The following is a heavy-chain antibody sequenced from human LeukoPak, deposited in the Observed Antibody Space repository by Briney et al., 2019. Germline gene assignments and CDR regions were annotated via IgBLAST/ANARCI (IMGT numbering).Heavy chain of an antibody. J-gene: IGHJ4*02. Sequence: ASVKVSCKASGYTFTGYYMHWVRQAPGQGLEWMGRINPNSGGTNYAQKFQGRVTMTRDTSISTAYMELSRLRSGDTAVYYCARLCTNGVCYDFDYWGQGTLVTVSS. CDR1: GYTFTGYY. V-gene: IGHV1-2*06. CDR3: ARLCTNGVCYDFDY. CDR2: INPNSGGT. D-gene: IGHD2-8*01.